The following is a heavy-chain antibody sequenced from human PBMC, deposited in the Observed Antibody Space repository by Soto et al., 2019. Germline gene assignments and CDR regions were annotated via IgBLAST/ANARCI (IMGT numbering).Heavy chain of an antibody. Sequence: SVKVSCKASGGTFSSYAISWVRHAPGQGLEWMGGIIPIFGTANYAQKFQGRVTITADESTSTAYMELSSLRSEDTAVYYCARDLSAMAGPFSPRQDDYWGQGTLVTVSS. CDR3: ARDLSAMAGPFSPRQDDY. D-gene: IGHD6-19*01. J-gene: IGHJ4*02. CDR1: GGTFSSYA. CDR2: IIPIFGTA. V-gene: IGHV1-69*13.